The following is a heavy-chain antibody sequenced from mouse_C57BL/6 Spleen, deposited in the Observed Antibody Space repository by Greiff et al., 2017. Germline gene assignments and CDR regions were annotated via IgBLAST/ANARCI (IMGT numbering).Heavy chain of an antibody. V-gene: IGHV5-4*01. Sequence: EVQLVESGGGLVKPGGSLKLSCAASGFTFSSYAMSWVSQTPEQRLEWVATISDGGSYTYYPDNVKGRFTISRENAKNNLYLQMSHLKSEETSMDYCARTPDDGYYLYYFGDWGQGTTLTVAS. CDR3: ARTPDDGYYLYYFGD. D-gene: IGHD2-3*01. J-gene: IGHJ2*01. CDR1: GFTFSSYA. CDR2: ISDGGSYT.